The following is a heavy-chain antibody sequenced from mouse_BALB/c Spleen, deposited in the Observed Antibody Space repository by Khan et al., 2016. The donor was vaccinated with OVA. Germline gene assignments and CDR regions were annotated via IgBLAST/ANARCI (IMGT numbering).Heavy chain of an antibody. CDR2: INPHIGET. V-gene: IGHV1-20*02. J-gene: IGHJ2*01. CDR3: ARIYRSDFDY. CDR1: GYSFTGYF. D-gene: IGHD1-1*01. Sequence: VQLKQSGPELVKLGASVKISCKASGYSFTGYFMNWVMQSHGKSLEWIGRINPHIGETFYNQKFKGKATLTVDESSSTAHMELRSLASEDSAVYYCARIYRSDFDYWGQGTTLTVSS.